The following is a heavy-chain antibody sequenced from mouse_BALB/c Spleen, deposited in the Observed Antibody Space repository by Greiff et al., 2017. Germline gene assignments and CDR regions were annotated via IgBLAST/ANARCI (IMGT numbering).Heavy chain of an antibody. D-gene: IGHD2-10*02. Sequence: EVMLVESGGGLVKLGGSLKLSCAASGFTFSSYYMSWVRQTPEKRLELVAAINSNGGSTYYPDTVKGRFTISRDNAKNTLYLQMSSLKSEDTALYYCARQRYDYAMDYWGQGTSVTVSS. V-gene: IGHV5-6-2*01. CDR1: GFTFSSYY. CDR2: INSNGGST. J-gene: IGHJ4*01. CDR3: ARQRYDYAMDY.